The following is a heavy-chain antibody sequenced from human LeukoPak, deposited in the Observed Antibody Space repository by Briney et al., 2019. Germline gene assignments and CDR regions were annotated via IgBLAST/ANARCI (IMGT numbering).Heavy chain of an antibody. CDR1: GFTFNTYA. D-gene: IGHD3-9*01. Sequence: GGSLRLSCAASGFTFNTYAMTWVRQAPGKGLEWVSGISGSGGITYYADSVKGRFTISRDNSKSTLYLQMNSLRAEDTALYYCARDPPDNYDILTGYYLSVYFDYWGQGTLVTVSS. CDR2: ISGSGGIT. J-gene: IGHJ4*02. V-gene: IGHV3-23*01. CDR3: ARDPPDNYDILTGYYLSVYFDY.